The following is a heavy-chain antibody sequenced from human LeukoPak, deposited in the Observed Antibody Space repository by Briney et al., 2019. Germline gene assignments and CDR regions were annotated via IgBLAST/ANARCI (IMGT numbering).Heavy chain of an antibody. CDR3: AKRGRLLVVPAAFDP. J-gene: IGHJ5*02. CDR2: ISGGGGST. D-gene: IGHD2-2*01. Sequence: PGESLRLSCAASGFTFSSYAMTWVRQAPGKGLEWVSAISGGGGSTYYADSVKGRFTISRDNSKNTLYLQMNSLRAEDTAVYYCAKRGRLLVVPAAFDPWGQGTLVTVSS. CDR1: GFTFSSYA. V-gene: IGHV3-23*01.